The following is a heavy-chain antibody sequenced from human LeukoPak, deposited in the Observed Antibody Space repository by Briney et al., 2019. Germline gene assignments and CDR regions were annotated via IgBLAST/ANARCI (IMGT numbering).Heavy chain of an antibody. Sequence: SESLSLTCTVSGGSISGYYWSWIRQPAGKGLEWIGRFYTSGDTDYNPSLKSRVTISVDKSKNQFSLKLSSVTAADTAVYYCAGEDPSGPAGYFDYWGQGTLVTVSS. CDR2: FYTSGDT. CDR3: AGEDPSGPAGYFDY. D-gene: IGHD6-19*01. J-gene: IGHJ4*02. CDR1: GGSISGYY. V-gene: IGHV4-4*07.